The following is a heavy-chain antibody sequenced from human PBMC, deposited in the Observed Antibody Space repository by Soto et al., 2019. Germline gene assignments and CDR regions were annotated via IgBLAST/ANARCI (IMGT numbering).Heavy chain of an antibody. J-gene: IGHJ4*02. CDR1: GYTFTAYG. D-gene: IGHD4-17*01. V-gene: IGHV1-18*01. CDR3: ARASSGDDAGGGDF. CDR2: ISGYNGNT. Sequence: QVQLVQSGTEVKKPGASVKVSCKASGYTFTAYGITWVRQAPGQGFEWMGWISGYNGNTNYAQRLQGRVTMTTDTSTNTAYMELRSLRSDDTAVYYCARASSGDDAGGGDFCGQGTLVTVSS.